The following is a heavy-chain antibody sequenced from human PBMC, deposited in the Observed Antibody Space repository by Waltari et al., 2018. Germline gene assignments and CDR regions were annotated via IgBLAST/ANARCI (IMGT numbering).Heavy chain of an antibody. Sequence: QVQLVASGGGVVQPGRSLTPSCAAPGFPFSSYAMNWVRQAPGKGLEWVAIISYDGNNKYYADSVKGRFTISRDNSKNTLYLQMNSLRAEDTALYYCARDRSYGASGAFDIWGQGTMVTVSS. V-gene: IGHV3-30-3*01. CDR3: ARDRSYGASGAFDI. J-gene: IGHJ3*02. CDR1: GFPFSSYA. CDR2: ISYDGNNK. D-gene: IGHD4-17*01.